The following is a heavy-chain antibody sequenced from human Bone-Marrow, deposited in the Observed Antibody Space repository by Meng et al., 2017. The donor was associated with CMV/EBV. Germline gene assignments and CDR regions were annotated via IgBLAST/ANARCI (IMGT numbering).Heavy chain of an antibody. J-gene: IGHJ4*02. D-gene: IGHD2-2*03. Sequence: SETLSLTCTVSGGSIRSYYWSWIRQPPGKGLEGIGYIYYSGSTNYNPSLKSRVTISIDTSKNQFSLRLSSATAADTAVYFCARQRSGYCSGTSCYDPYYFDFWGQGALVTFSS. CDR2: IYYSGST. CDR3: ARQRSGYCSGTSCYDPYYFDF. CDR1: GGSIRSYY. V-gene: IGHV4-59*01.